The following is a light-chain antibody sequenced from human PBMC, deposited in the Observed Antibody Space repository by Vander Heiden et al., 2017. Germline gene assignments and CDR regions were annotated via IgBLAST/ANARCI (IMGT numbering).Light chain of an antibody. CDR3: VMYMGSGSVV. J-gene: IGLJ2*01. Sequence: QTVVTQEPSFSVSPGGTVTLTCGLSSGSVSTSYYPSWYQQTPGQAPRTRIYSTNTRSSGVPDRVAGSILGKKDELNITGAQADDESDDDCVMYMGSGSVVFGGGTKLTVL. V-gene: IGLV8-61*01. CDR1: SGSVSTSYY. CDR2: STN.